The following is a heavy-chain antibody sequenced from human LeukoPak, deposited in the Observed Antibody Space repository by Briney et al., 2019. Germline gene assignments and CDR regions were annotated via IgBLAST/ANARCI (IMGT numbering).Heavy chain of an antibody. Sequence: GGTLRLSCAASGFTFSSYAMSWVRQAPGKGLEWVSAISGSGGTTYYADSVKGRFTISRDNSKNTLYLQMNSLRAEDTAVYYCARDAPITGTEDSGYWGQGTLVTVSS. CDR3: ARDAPITGTEDSGY. V-gene: IGHV3-23*01. CDR2: ISGSGGTT. J-gene: IGHJ4*02. D-gene: IGHD1-20*01. CDR1: GFTFSSYA.